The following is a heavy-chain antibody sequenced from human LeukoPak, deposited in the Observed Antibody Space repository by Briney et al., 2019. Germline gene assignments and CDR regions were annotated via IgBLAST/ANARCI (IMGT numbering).Heavy chain of an antibody. CDR3: ANHLACGSTSCPSFDY. V-gene: IGHV3-74*01. CDR2: INGDGSST. Sequence: GGSLRLSCAASGFTFSTYWMHWLRQAPGKGLVSVSRINGDGSSTSSADSVKGRFTISRDNAKNSLYLQMNSLRAEDTAVYYCANHLACGSTSCPSFDYWGQGTLVTVSS. J-gene: IGHJ4*02. D-gene: IGHD2-2*01. CDR1: GFTFSTYW.